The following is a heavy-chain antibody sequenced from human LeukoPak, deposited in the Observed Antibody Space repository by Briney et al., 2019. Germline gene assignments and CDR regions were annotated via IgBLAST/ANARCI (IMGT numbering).Heavy chain of an antibody. D-gene: IGHD5-24*01. CDR3: ARFINWSANDAFDI. CDR1: GGTFSNYG. J-gene: IGHJ3*02. V-gene: IGHV1-69*13. CDR2: IIPIFGTT. Sequence: GASVKVSCKTSGGTFSNYGISWVRRAPGQGLEWMRQIIPIFGTTNYAQKFQGRVTITADDSTSTAYMKLSSLTSEDTAVYYCARFINWSANDAFDIWGQGTMVTVSS.